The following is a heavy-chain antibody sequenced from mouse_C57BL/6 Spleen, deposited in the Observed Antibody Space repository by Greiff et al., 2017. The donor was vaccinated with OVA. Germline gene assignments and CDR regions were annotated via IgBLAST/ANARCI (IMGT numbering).Heavy chain of an antibody. V-gene: IGHV1-52*01. CDR3: ARYYYGTPGYFYG. CDR1: GYTFTSYW. CDR2: IDPSDSET. Sequence: QVQLQQPGAELVRPGSSVKLSCKASGYTFTSYWMHWVKQRPIQGLEWIGNIDPSDSETYYNQKFKDQATLTVDKSSSTAYLQLSSLTSEDSAVYYCARYYYGTPGYFYGWGTGTTVTVS. D-gene: IGHD1-1*01. J-gene: IGHJ1*03.